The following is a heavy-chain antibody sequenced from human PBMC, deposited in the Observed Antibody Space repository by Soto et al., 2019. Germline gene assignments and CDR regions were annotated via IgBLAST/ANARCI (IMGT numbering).Heavy chain of an antibody. J-gene: IGHJ4*02. D-gene: IGHD6-13*01. CDR1: EFSFSDYW. CDR3: ARRAAVVGLDY. Sequence: EVQLVESGGGFVQPGGSLRLSCSASEFSFSDYWMTWVRQAPGKGLEWVASIKKDGSEKSYVDSVKGRFTISRDNAKNSLYLHMSCLRDEDTAVYYCARRAAVVGLDYWGQGALVTVSS. V-gene: IGHV3-7*01. CDR2: IKKDGSEK.